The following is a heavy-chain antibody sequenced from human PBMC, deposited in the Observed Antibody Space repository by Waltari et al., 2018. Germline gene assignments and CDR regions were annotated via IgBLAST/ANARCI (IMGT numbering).Heavy chain of an antibody. J-gene: IGHJ3*02. Sequence: EVQLVESGGGLVKPGGSLRLSCAASGFTFSSYSMTWVRQAPGKGLGWVSSISSSSSYIYYADSVKGRFTIARDNAKNALYLQMNSLRAEDTAVYYCAREVVVAAVHAFDIWGQGTMVTVSS. CDR3: AREVVVAAVHAFDI. CDR1: GFTFSSYS. D-gene: IGHD2-15*01. V-gene: IGHV3-21*01. CDR2: ISSSSSYI.